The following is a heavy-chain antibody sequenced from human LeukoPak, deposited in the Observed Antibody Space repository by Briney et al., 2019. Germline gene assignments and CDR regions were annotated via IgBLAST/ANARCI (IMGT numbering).Heavy chain of an antibody. J-gene: IGHJ3*02. D-gene: IGHD3-22*01. CDR1: GYTFTSYY. CDR3: ARDQETYYYDSSEGDAFDI. CDR2: INPSGGST. V-gene: IGHV1-46*01. Sequence: ASVKVSCKASGYTFTSYYMHWVQQAPGQGLEWMGIINPSGGSTSYAQKFQGRVTMTRDTSTSTVYMELSSLRSEDTAVYYCARDQETYYYDSSEGDAFDIWGQGTMVTVSS.